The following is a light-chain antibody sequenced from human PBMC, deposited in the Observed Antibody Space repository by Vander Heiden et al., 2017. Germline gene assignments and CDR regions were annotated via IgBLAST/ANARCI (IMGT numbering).Light chain of an antibody. CDR1: ALPKQY. CDR3: QSADSSGTYYV. Sequence: SYELTQSPSVPVSPGQTARITCSGDALPKQYAYWYQQKPGQAPVLVIYKDSERPSGIPERFSGSSSGTTVTLTISGVQAEDEADYYCQSADSSGTYYVFGTGTKVTVL. J-gene: IGLJ1*01. CDR2: KDS. V-gene: IGLV3-25*03.